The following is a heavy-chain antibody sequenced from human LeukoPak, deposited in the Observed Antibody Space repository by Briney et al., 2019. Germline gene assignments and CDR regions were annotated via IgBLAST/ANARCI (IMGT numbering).Heavy chain of an antibody. J-gene: IGHJ5*02. CDR3: ARIFLSVVAPKRWFDP. V-gene: IGHV1-2*02. CDR2: INPNSGGT. D-gene: IGHD4-23*01. CDR1: GYTFTGYY. Sequence: GASVKVSCKASGYTFTGYYMHWVRQAPGQGLEWMGWINPNSGGTNYAQKFQGRVTMTTDTSTSTAYMELRSLRSDDTAVYYCARIFLSVVAPKRWFDPWGQGTLVTVSS.